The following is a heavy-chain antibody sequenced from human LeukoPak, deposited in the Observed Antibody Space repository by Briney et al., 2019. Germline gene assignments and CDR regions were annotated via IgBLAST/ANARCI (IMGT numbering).Heavy chain of an antibody. J-gene: IGHJ4*02. D-gene: IGHD1-26*01. Sequence: ASVKVSSTASGYTFTDYYMHWVRQAPGQRLEWMGWINPNSGDTKYAQNFQDRVTMTRDTSISTAYVELSGLTSDDTALYYCARGSALQGARFPFAYWGQGTLVTVSS. CDR2: INPNSGDT. V-gene: IGHV1-2*02. CDR3: ARGSALQGARFPFAY. CDR1: GYTFTDYY.